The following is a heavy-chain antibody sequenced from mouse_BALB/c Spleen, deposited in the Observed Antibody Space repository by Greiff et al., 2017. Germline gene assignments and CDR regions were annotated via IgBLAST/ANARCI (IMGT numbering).Heavy chain of an antibody. CDR1: GFTFSSFG. CDR3: ARGPFITTVEYYFDY. CDR2: ISSGSSTI. D-gene: IGHD1-1*01. Sequence: EVQVVESGGGLVQPGGSRKLSCAASGFTFSSFGMHWVRQAPEKGLEWVAYISSGSSTIYYADTVKGRFTISRDNPKNTLFLQMTSLRSEDTAMYYCARGPFITTVEYYFDYWGQGTTLTVSS. V-gene: IGHV5-17*02. J-gene: IGHJ2*01.